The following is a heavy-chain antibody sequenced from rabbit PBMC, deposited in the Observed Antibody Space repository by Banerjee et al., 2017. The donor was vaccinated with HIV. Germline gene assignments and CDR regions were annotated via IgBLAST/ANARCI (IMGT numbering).Heavy chain of an antibody. CDR2: INISGGNS. CDR1: GFSLSKDAY. D-gene: IGHD4-1*01. CDR3: ARDLAGVIGWNLNL. Sequence: QSLEESGGGLFQPGGSLALTCKASGFSLSKDAYMCWVRQVPGKGLEWIAGINISGGNSVYATWAKRRFTISRASSTTVALQMTSLTAADTATYFCARDLAGVIGWNLNLWGQGTLVTVS. J-gene: IGHJ4*01. V-gene: IGHV1S40*01.